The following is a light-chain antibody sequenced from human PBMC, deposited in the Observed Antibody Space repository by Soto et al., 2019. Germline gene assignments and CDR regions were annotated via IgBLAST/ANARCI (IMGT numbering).Light chain of an antibody. J-gene: IGKJ1*01. V-gene: IGKV3-20*01. CDR1: QSLTTSY. CDR2: GAS. Sequence: EIVLTQSPGTLSLSPGERATLSCRASQSLTTSYLAWYQRKPGQAPRLLIYGASSRATGIPNRFSGSGSGTDSTLTISRLEPEDCAVYYCQHYGSSPRFGQGTKVDIK. CDR3: QHYGSSPR.